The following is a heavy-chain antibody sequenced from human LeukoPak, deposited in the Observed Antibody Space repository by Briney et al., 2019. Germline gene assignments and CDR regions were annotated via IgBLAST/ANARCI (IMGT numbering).Heavy chain of an antibody. CDR2: INWNGDST. Sequence: GGSLRLSCAASGFTFDDYGMSWVRQTPGKGLEWVSGINWNGDSTGYADSVKGRFIISRDNAKNSLYLQMNSLRAEDTAFYYWARVGGATGYSFDSWGQGTLVTVSS. CDR3: ARVGGATGYSFDS. J-gene: IGHJ4*02. CDR1: GFTFDDYG. V-gene: IGHV3-20*04. D-gene: IGHD3-16*01.